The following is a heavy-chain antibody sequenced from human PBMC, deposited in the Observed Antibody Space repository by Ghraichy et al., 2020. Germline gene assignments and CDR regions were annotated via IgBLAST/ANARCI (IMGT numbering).Heavy chain of an antibody. Sequence: GESLNISCKGSGYSFANYWIGWVRLMPGKGLEWMGIIYPPDSDARYSPSLQGQVTFSVDKSISTAYLQWSSLRDSDNAIYYCTRLGRGMDVWGQGTTVTVSS. CDR2: IYPPDSDA. D-gene: IGHD1-1*01. V-gene: IGHV5-51*01. CDR1: GYSFANYW. J-gene: IGHJ6*02. CDR3: TRLGRGMDV.